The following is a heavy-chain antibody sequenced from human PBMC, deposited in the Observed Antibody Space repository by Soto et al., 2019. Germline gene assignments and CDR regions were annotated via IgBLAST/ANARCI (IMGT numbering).Heavy chain of an antibody. V-gene: IGHV3-30*03. CDR3: ARQFAYSSGTYGMDV. CDR2: ISYDGGNK. Sequence: PGGSLRLSCAASGFTFSNYGMHWVRQAPGKGLEWVAVISYDGGNKHYADSVKGRFTISRDNSKNTLYWQMSSLRAEDAAVYYCARQFAYSSGTYGMDVWGQGTTVTVSS. J-gene: IGHJ6*02. D-gene: IGHD5-18*01. CDR1: GFTFSNYG.